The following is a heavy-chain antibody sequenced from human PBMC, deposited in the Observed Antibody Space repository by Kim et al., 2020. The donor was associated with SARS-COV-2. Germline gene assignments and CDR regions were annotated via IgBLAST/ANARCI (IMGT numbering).Heavy chain of an antibody. J-gene: IGHJ5*02. CDR3: ARVYDTLTGWDPPSDP. V-gene: IGHV4-39*07. CDR2: IYYSGST. Sequence: SETLSLTCTVSGGSISSSSYYWGWIRQPPGKGLEWIGSIYYSGSTYYNPSLKSRVTISVDTSKNQFSLKLSSVTAADTAVYYCARVYDTLTGWDPPSDPWGQGTLVTVSS. D-gene: IGHD3-9*01. CDR1: GGSISSSSYY.